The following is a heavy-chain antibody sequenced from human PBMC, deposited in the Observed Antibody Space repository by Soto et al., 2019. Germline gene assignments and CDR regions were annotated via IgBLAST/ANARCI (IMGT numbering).Heavy chain of an antibody. CDR2: ISTYNGNT. CDR1: GYTFITYG. J-gene: IGHJ4*02. D-gene: IGHD3-22*01. Sequence: QVQLVQSGAEVKKPGASVKVSCKASGYTFITYGVSWVRQAPGQGLDWLGWISTYNGNTRYVERLHGGVTMTTDTTTNTACVELRNLRADDTAVYYCARGLTDYYDNSANYFLDYWGKGTLVTVSS. V-gene: IGHV1-18*01. CDR3: ARGLTDYYDNSANYFLDY.